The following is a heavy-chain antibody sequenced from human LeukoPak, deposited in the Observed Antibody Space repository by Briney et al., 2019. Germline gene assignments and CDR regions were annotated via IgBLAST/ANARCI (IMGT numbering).Heavy chain of an antibody. CDR1: GGTFISYA. CDR3: ARDLKSYYYDSSGYNYYYYGMDV. Sequence: GASVKVSCKASGGTFISYAISWVRQAPGQGLEWMGGIIPIFGTANYAQKFQGRVTITADESTSTAYKELSSLRSEDTAVYYCARDLKSYYYDSSGYNYYYYGMDVWGQGTTVTVSS. V-gene: IGHV1-69*13. D-gene: IGHD3-22*01. J-gene: IGHJ6*02. CDR2: IIPIFGTA.